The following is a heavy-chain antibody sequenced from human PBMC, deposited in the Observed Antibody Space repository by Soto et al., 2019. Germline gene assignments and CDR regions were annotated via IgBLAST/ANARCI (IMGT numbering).Heavy chain of an antibody. V-gene: IGHV3-23*01. J-gene: IGHJ4*02. Sequence: PGGSLRLSCAPSGFTFSNYAMSWVRQAPGEGLEWVSGITGSGVSTYYADSVKGRFTISRDNSKNTLYLQMNSLRAEDTAVYYCAKARAQYYDFWSGYPVDYWGQGTLVTVSS. CDR2: ITGSGVST. CDR3: AKARAQYYDFWSGYPVDY. D-gene: IGHD3-3*01. CDR1: GFTFSNYA.